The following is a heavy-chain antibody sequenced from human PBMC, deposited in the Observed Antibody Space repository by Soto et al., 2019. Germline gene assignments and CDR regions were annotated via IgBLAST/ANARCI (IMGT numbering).Heavy chain of an antibody. D-gene: IGHD2-2*02. Sequence: GGSLRLSCAASGFTFSGSAMHWVRQASGKGLEWVGRIRSKANSYATAYAASVKGRFTISRDDSKNTAYLQMNSLKTEDTAVYYCTTGVQLLYFEGGLLDYWGQGTLVTVSS. CDR3: TTGVQLLYFEGGLLDY. CDR1: GFTFSGSA. J-gene: IGHJ4*02. V-gene: IGHV3-73*01. CDR2: IRSKANSYAT.